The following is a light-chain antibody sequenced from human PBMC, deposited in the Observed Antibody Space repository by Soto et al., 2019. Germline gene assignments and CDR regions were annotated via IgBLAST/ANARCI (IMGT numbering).Light chain of an antibody. CDR1: QGIRDD. Sequence: AIRMTQSPSSLSASVGDRVTITCRASQGIRDDLGWYQHKPGKAPKLLIYSASILQSGVPSTFSGSGSGTDFTLTISSLQPEDFATYYCLQNFAYPRTFGQGTKVEV. CDR3: LQNFAYPRT. J-gene: IGKJ1*01. CDR2: SAS. V-gene: IGKV1-6*01.